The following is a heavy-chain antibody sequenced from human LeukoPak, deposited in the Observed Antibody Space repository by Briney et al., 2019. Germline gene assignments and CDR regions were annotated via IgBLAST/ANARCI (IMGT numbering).Heavy chain of an antibody. CDR2: FNPNSGGT. CDR3: ARQDQYCSSTSGYYYYGMDV. J-gene: IGHJ6*02. D-gene: IGHD2-2*01. CDR1: GSTFTVYC. V-gene: IGHV1-2*04. Sequence: ASVTVSCTASGSTFTVYCMHWVWQGPGQGLEWVGWFNPNSGGTNYAQKFQGWVTMTRDTSISTAYMELSRLRSDDTAVYYCARQDQYCSSTSGYYYYGMDVWGQGTTVTVSS.